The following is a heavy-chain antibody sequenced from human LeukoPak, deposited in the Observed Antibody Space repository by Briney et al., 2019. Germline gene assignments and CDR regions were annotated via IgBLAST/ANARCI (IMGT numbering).Heavy chain of an antibody. D-gene: IGHD4-17*01. CDR3: ARHYEHFDY. CDR2: VTDTGNR. V-gene: IGHV4-34*01. CDR1: GGSFSGYY. Sequence: SETLSLTCAVYGGSFSGYYWTWIRQPPGKGLEWIGEVTDTGNRNYNPSLRSRVNILADTAKNQFSLKVSSVTAADTAVYYCARHYEHFDYWGQGTLVTVSS. J-gene: IGHJ4*02.